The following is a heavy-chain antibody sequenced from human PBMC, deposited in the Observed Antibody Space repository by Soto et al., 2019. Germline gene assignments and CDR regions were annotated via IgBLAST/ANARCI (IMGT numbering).Heavy chain of an antibody. Sequence: QVQLVESGGGMVQPGRSLRLSCAASGFTFTTFGIHWVRQAPGKGLECVAVITYDGSKKYSDSVKGRFTISRDTSEHVFYLQMDSLRTDGTSVYYCAKGPENWDDSNWYYTWGHGTLFTGSS. V-gene: IGHV3-30*18. J-gene: IGHJ5*01. CDR3: AKGPENWDDSNWYYT. CDR2: ITYDGSKK. CDR1: GFTFTTFG. D-gene: IGHD3-16*01.